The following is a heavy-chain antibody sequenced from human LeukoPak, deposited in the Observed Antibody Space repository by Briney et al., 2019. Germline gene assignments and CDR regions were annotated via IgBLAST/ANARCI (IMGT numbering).Heavy chain of an antibody. D-gene: IGHD3-10*01. V-gene: IGHV4-39*07. CDR3: ARVNHVLLWFGEQSGGVY. Sequence: SETLSLTCTVSGGSISSSSYYWGWIRQPPGKGLEWIGSIYYSGSTYYNPSLKSRVTISVDTSKNQFSLKLSSVTAADTAVYYCARVNHVLLWFGEQSGGVYWGQGTLVTVSS. CDR1: GGSISSSSYY. CDR2: IYYSGST. J-gene: IGHJ4*02.